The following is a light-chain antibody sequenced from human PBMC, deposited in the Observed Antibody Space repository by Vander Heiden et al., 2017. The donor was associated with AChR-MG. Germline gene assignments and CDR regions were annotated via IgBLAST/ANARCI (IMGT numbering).Light chain of an antibody. CDR2: DVS. V-gene: IGLV2-14*01. Sequence: QSALTQPASVSGSPGQSITISCTGTSSDVGGYNYVSWYQQHPGKAPKLMIYDVSKRPSGVSNRFSGSKSGNTASLTISGLQAGDEADYYCSSYTSSSTLTFGGGTKLTVL. CDR3: SSYTSSSTLT. J-gene: IGLJ3*02. CDR1: SSDVGGYNY.